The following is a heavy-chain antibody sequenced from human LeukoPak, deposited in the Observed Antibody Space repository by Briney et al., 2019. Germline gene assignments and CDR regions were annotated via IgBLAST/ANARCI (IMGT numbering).Heavy chain of an antibody. CDR1: GGTFSSYA. CDR2: IIPIFGTA. D-gene: IGHD2/OR15-2a*01. J-gene: IGHJ6*03. V-gene: IGHV1-69*05. Sequence: SVKVSCKASGGTFSSYAISWVRQAPGQGREWMGGIIPIFGTANYAQKFQGRVTITTDESPSTAYMELSSLRSEDTAVYYCARSVIGPAVDPYYYYYMDVWGKGTTVTVSS. CDR3: ARSVIGPAVDPYYYYYMDV.